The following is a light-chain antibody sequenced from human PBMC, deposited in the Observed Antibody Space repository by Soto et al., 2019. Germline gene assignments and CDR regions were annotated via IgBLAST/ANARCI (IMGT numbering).Light chain of an antibody. Sequence: EIVMTQSPATLSVSPGERATLSCRASQSVSSNLAWYQQEPGQAPRLLIYGASTRATGIPASFSGSGSGTEFTLTISSLRSEDFAVYYCQQYTDWPITYGQGTRLEIK. CDR1: QSVSSN. V-gene: IGKV3-15*01. CDR2: GAS. J-gene: IGKJ5*01. CDR3: QQYTDWPIT.